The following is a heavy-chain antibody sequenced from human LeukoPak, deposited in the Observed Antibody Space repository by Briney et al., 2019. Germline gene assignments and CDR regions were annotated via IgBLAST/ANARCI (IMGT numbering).Heavy chain of an antibody. D-gene: IGHD2-15*01. CDR2: ISSSGSTI. J-gene: IGHJ4*02. CDR1: GFTFSSYE. CDR3: ARVDCSGGSCQDYFDY. Sequence: GGSLRLSCAASGFTFSSYEMNWVRQAPGKGLEWVSYISSSGSTIYYADSVKGRFTISRDNAKNSLYLQMNSLRAEDTAVYYCARVDCSGGSCQDYFDYWGQGTLVTVSS. V-gene: IGHV3-48*03.